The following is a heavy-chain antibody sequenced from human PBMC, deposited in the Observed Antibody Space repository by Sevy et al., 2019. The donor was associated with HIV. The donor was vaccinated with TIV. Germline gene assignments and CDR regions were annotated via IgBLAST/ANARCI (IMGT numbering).Heavy chain of an antibody. CDR2: INSDSGVT. Sequence: ASVKVSCKASGYIFRDYYIHWVRQAPGHGLEWMAWINSDSGVTNYAQRFQGEVTVTRDTSLRTDYLELTNLKSNDTAIYYCARLTTQPTSDLYGLDVWGQGTTVTVSS. J-gene: IGHJ6*02. CDR3: ARLTTQPTSDLYGLDV. D-gene: IGHD4-17*01. CDR1: GYIFRDYY. V-gene: IGHV1-2*02.